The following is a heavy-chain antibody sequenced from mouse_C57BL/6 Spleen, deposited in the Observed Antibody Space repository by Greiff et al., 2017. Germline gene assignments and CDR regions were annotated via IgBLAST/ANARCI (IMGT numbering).Heavy chain of an antibody. V-gene: IGHV8-8*01. J-gene: IGHJ4*01. CDR3: ARMRTTVVATDAMDY. CDR2: IWWDDDK. Sequence: QVTLKECGPGILQPSQTLSLTCSFSGFSLSTFGMGVGWIRQPSGKGLEWLAHIWWDDDKYYNPALKSRLTISKDTSKNQVFLKIANVDTADTATYYCARMRTTVVATDAMDYWGQGTSVTVSS. D-gene: IGHD1-1*01. CDR1: GFSLSTFGMG.